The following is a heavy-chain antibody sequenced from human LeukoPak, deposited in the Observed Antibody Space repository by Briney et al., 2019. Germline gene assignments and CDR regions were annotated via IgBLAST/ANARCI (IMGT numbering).Heavy chain of an antibody. D-gene: IGHD6-13*01. Sequence: ASVKVSCKASGYTFNSYGISWVRQAPGQGLEWMGWISAYNGNTNYAQKLQGRVTMTTDTSTSTAYMGLRSLRSDDTAVYYCARGHRAAAGPMRYYYYGMDVWGQGTTVTVSS. J-gene: IGHJ6*02. CDR2: ISAYNGNT. CDR1: GYTFNSYG. CDR3: ARGHRAAAGPMRYYYYGMDV. V-gene: IGHV1-18*01.